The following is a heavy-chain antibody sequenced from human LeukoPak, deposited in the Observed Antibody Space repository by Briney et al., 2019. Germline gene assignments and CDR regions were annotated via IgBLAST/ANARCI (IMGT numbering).Heavy chain of an antibody. D-gene: IGHD6-13*01. CDR1: GGSISSGGYS. CDR3: ARRGYSTPCDY. Sequence: PSETLSLTCAVSGGSISSGGYSWSWIRQPPGKGPEWIGYIYHSGSTYYNPSLRSRVTISVDRSKNQFSLKLSSVTAADTAVYYCARRGYSTPCDYWGQGTLVTVSS. CDR2: IYHSGST. V-gene: IGHV4-30-2*01. J-gene: IGHJ4*02.